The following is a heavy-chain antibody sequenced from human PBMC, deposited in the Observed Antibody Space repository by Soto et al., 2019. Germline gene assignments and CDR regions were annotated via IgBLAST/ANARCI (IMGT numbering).Heavy chain of an antibody. D-gene: IGHD1-26*01. CDR2: ISYDGSNK. CDR1: GFTFSSYA. Sequence: QVQLVESGGGVVQPGRSLRLSCAASGFTFSSYAMHWVRQAPGKGLEWVAVISYDGSNKYYADSVKGRFTISRDNSKNTPYLQMNSLRAEDTAVYYCARSLPGSSFDYWGQGTLVTVSS. V-gene: IGHV3-30-3*01. CDR3: ARSLPGSSFDY. J-gene: IGHJ4*02.